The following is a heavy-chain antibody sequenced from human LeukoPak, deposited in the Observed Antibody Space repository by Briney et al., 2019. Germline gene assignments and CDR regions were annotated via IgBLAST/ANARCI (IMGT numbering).Heavy chain of an antibody. CDR2: IYYSGST. D-gene: IGHD3-22*01. V-gene: IGHV4-59*08. CDR1: GGSISSYY. CDR3: ARHARRKFRYYYDSSGISGYFDY. Sequence: TSETLSLTCTVSGGSISSYYWSWIRQPPGKGLEWIGYIYYSGSTNYNPSLKSRVTISVDTSKNQFSLKLSSVTAADTAVYYCARHARRKFRYYYDSSGISGYFDYWGQGTLVTVSS. J-gene: IGHJ4*02.